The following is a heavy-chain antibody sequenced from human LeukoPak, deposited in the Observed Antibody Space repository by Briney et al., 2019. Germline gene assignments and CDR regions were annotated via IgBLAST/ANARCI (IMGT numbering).Heavy chain of an antibody. CDR1: GGSISSSNW. V-gene: IGHV4-4*02. J-gene: IGHJ3*02. CDR3: ARHQSSYDILTGYRSHAFDI. Sequence: SETLSLTCAVSGGSISSSNWWSWVRQPPGKGLEWIGEIYHSGSTNYNPSLKSRVTISVDKSKNQFSLKLSSVTAADTAVYYCARHQSSYDILTGYRSHAFDIWGQGTMVTVSS. CDR2: IYHSGST. D-gene: IGHD3-9*01.